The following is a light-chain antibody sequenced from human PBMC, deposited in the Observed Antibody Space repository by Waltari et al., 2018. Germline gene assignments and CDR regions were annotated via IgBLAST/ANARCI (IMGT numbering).Light chain of an antibody. CDR1: QNVNSN. CDR2: GAS. Sequence: EIIMTQSSATLSLSPGERATLSCRASQNVNSNLAWYQQKPGQAPRLLIYGASIRATGIPARFSGSGSGTQFTLTINSLQSEDSAVYFCQQHNDWPPWTFGQGTKVELK. V-gene: IGKV3-15*01. J-gene: IGKJ1*01. CDR3: QQHNDWPPWT.